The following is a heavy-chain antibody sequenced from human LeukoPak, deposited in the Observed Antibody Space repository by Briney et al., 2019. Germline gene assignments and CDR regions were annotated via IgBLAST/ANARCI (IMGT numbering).Heavy chain of an antibody. D-gene: IGHD2-2*01. Sequence: GGSLRLSCAASGFTFSDYYMSWIRQAPGKGLEWVSYISSSGSTIYYADSVKGRFTISRDDAKNSLYLQMNSLRAEDTAVYYCARSVVVPAATTPQYYYYGMDVWGQGTTVTVSS. J-gene: IGHJ6*02. CDR2: ISSSGSTI. CDR3: ARSVVVPAATTPQYYYYGMDV. CDR1: GFTFSDYY. V-gene: IGHV3-11*01.